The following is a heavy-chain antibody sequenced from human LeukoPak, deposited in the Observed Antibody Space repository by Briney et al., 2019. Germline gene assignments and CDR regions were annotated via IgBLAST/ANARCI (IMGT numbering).Heavy chain of an antibody. CDR1: GGSISSGGYY. D-gene: IGHD4-17*01. CDR2: IYYSGNT. J-gene: IGHJ3*02. CDR3: ARPPSDYGDSPGPAFDI. V-gene: IGHV4-31*03. Sequence: SETLSLTCTVSGGSISSGGYYWSWIRQHPGKGLEWIGYIYYSGNTYYNPSLKSRVTISIDTSKNQFSLKVSSVTAADTAVYYCARPPSDYGDSPGPAFDIWGQGTMVTVSS.